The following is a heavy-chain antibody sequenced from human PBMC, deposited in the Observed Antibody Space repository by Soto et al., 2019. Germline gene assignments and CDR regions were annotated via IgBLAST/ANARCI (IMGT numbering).Heavy chain of an antibody. CDR1: GYTFTSYG. Sequence: DSVKGSFKASGYTFTSYGISLVRQAPGQGLEWMGWISAYNGNTNYAQKLQGRVTMTTDTSTSTAYMELRSLRSDDTAVYYCARDRDYDFWSGSRYGMDVWGQGTTVTVSS. D-gene: IGHD3-3*01. J-gene: IGHJ6*02. CDR2: ISAYNGNT. V-gene: IGHV1-18*01. CDR3: ARDRDYDFWSGSRYGMDV.